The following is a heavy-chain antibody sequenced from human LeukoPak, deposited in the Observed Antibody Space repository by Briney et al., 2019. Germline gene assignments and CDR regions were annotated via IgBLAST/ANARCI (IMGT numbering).Heavy chain of an antibody. D-gene: IGHD6-19*01. J-gene: IGHJ4*02. Sequence: PGGSLRLSCAASGFTFSSYAMSWVRQAPGKGLEWVSAISGSGGSTYYADSVKGRFTISRDNSKNALYLQMNSLRAEDTAVYYCAKGVAGLYYFDYWGQGTLVTVSS. CDR2: ISGSGGST. CDR1: GFTFSSYA. CDR3: AKGVAGLYYFDY. V-gene: IGHV3-23*01.